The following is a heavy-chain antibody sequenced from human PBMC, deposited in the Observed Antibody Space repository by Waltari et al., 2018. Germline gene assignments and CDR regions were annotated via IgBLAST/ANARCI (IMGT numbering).Heavy chain of an antibody. D-gene: IGHD1-26*01. CDR2: INDSGTS. V-gene: IGHV4-34*02. CDR3: ARRPYLSVYFF. Sequence: QVQLEQWGAGLLKPSETLSLTGAGHGGSFSASYWTWIRQSPEKGLEGIGEINDSGTSNYNPSLESRVSLSVDTSRTQFSLKLTSVTAADTAIYFCARRPYLSVYFFWAQGTQVTVSS. J-gene: IGHJ4*02. CDR1: GGSFSASY.